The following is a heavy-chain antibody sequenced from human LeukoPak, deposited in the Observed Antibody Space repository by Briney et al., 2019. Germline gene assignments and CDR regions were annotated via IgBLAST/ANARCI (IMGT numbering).Heavy chain of an antibody. CDR3: ARGVGHEENWFDP. D-gene: IGHD1-26*01. CDR1: GGSINRYY. Sequence: SETLSLTCTVSGGSINRYYWSWIRQPPGKGLEWIGYIYDTGSTNYNPSLKSRVTISVDTSKNQFSLKLSSVTAADTAIYYCARGVGHEENWFDPWGQGTLVTVSS. V-gene: IGHV4-59*01. CDR2: IYDTGST. J-gene: IGHJ5*02.